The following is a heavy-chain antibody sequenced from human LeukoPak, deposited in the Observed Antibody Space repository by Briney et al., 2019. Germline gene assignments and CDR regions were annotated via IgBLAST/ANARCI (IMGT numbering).Heavy chain of an antibody. CDR2: IYSDNT. D-gene: IGHD4/OR15-4a*01. Sequence: PGGSLRLSCAASGFTFSSYCMNWVRQAPGKGLEWVSFIYSDNTHYSDSVKGRFTISRDNSKNTLYLQMSSLRAEDTAVYYCARRAGAYSHPYDYWGQGTLVTVSS. J-gene: IGHJ4*02. V-gene: IGHV3-53*01. CDR3: ARRAGAYSHPYDY. CDR1: GFTFSSYC.